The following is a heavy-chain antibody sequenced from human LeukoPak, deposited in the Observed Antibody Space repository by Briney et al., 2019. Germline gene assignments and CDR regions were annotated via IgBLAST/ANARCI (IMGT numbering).Heavy chain of an antibody. CDR1: GYTLTELS. D-gene: IGHD2-2*02. CDR2: FDPEDGET. J-gene: IGHJ3*02. Sequence: ASVKVSCKVSGYTLTELSMHWVRQAPGKGLEWMGGFDPEDGETIYAQKFQGRVTMTEDTSTDTAYMELSSLRSEDTAVYYCARDCSSTSCYRAFDIWGQGTMVTVSS. CDR3: ARDCSSTSCYRAFDI. V-gene: IGHV1-24*01.